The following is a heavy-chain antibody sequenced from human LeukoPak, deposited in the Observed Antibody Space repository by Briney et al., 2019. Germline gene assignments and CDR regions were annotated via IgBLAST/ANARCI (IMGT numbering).Heavy chain of an antibody. CDR1: GGSISSGGYY. J-gene: IGHJ5*02. CDR2: IYHSGST. CDR3: ARDWWIQLWFVGFDP. Sequence: PSETLSLTCTVSGGSISSGGYYWGWIRQPPGKGLEWIGYIYHSGSTYYNPSLKSRVTISVDRSKNQFSLKLSSVTAADTAVYYCARDWWIQLWFVGFDPWGQGTLVTVSS. V-gene: IGHV4-30-2*01. D-gene: IGHD5-18*01.